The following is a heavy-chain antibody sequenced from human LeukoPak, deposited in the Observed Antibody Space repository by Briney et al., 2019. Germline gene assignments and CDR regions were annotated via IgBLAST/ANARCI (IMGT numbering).Heavy chain of an antibody. CDR3: AREGGYSGYGFDY. D-gene: IGHD5-12*01. J-gene: IGHJ4*02. Sequence: GGSLRLSCAASGFTVSSNYMSWVRQAPGKGLEWVSVIYSGGSTYYADSVKGRFTISRDNSKDTLYLQMNSLRAEDTAVYYCAREGGYSGYGFDYWGQGTLVTVSS. V-gene: IGHV3-53*01. CDR2: IYSGGST. CDR1: GFTVSSNY.